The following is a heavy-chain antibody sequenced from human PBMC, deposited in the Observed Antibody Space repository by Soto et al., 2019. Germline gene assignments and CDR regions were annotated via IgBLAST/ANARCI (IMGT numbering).Heavy chain of an antibody. J-gene: IGHJ5*02. CDR2: ISAYNGNT. CDR3: ARGSAAAGDSTWFDP. V-gene: IGHV1-18*01. Sequence: ASVKVSCKASGYTYTSYGISWVRQAPGQGLEWMGWISAYNGNTNYAQKLQGRVTMTTDTSTSTAYMELRSLRSDDTAVYYCARGSAAAGDSTWFDPWGQGTLVTVS. D-gene: IGHD6-13*01. CDR1: GYTYTSYG.